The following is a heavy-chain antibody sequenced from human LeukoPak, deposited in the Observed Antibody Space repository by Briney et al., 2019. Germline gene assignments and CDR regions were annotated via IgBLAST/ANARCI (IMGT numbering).Heavy chain of an antibody. CDR1: GFIFSSYS. CDR2: IKQDGSEK. V-gene: IGHV3-7*01. D-gene: IGHD4-17*01. J-gene: IGHJ4*02. Sequence: PGGSLRLSCAASGFIFSSYSMNWVRQAPGKGLEWVANIKQDGSEKYYVDSVKGRFTISRDNAKNSLYLQMNSLRAEDTAVYYCARDNANYGDYDIHYFDYWGQGTLVTVSS. CDR3: ARDNANYGDYDIHYFDY.